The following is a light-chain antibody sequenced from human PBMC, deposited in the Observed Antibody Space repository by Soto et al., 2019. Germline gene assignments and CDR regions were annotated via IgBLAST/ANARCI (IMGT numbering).Light chain of an antibody. CDR1: TSDVGRYNY. CDR3: SSYTSSATWV. V-gene: IGLV2-14*01. CDR2: GVS. J-gene: IGLJ3*02. Sequence: QSALTQPASVSGSPGQSITISCTGTTSDVGRYNYVSWYQQHPGKFPKLTIYGVSTRPSGVSDRFSGSKSGNTASLTISGLQAEDEADYYCSSYTSSATWVLGGGPKLTV.